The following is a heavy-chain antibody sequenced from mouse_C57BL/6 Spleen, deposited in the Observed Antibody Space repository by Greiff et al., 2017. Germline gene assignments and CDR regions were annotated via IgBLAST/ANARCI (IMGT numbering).Heavy chain of an antibody. CDR1: GYTFTSYW. D-gene: IGHD2-4*01. V-gene: IGHV1-64*01. Sequence: QVQLKQPGAELVKPGASVKLSCKASGYTFTSYWMHWVKQRPGQGLEWIGMIHPNSGSTNYNEKFKSKATLTVEKSSSTAYMQLSSLTSEDSAVYYCASGGRLRGSYAMDYWGQGPSVTVSS. CDR3: ASGGRLRGSYAMDY. CDR2: IHPNSGST. J-gene: IGHJ4*01.